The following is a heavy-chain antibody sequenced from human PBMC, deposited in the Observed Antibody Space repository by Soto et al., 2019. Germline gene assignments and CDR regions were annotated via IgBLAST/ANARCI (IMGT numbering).Heavy chain of an antibody. Sequence: QVQLVQSGTEVKKPGASVKVSCKASGYSFTNYGIHWVRQAPGQGLEWMGWISGKNGNTNSAQKLQGRVIMTTDTSTTTASIELRSLRSYDTAVYYCARGTVITATVNYGFDVWGQGTTVTVS. CDR2: ISGKNGNT. D-gene: IGHD5-18*01. CDR3: ARGTVITATVNYGFDV. J-gene: IGHJ6*02. V-gene: IGHV1-18*01. CDR1: GYSFTNYG.